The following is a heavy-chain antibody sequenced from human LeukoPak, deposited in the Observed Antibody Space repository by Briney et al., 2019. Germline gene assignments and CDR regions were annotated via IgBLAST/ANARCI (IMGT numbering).Heavy chain of an antibody. CDR2: IYWNDDK. CDR3: AHSTWFGELIPFDY. J-gene: IGHJ4*02. CDR1: GFSLSTRGVG. Sequence: SGPTLVNPTQTLTLTCTFSGFSLSTRGVGVGWIRQPPGKALEWLSLIYWNDDKRYSPSLKSRLTITKDTSKNQVVLTMTNMDPVDTATYYCAHSTWFGELIPFDYWGQGTLVTVSS. D-gene: IGHD3-10*01. V-gene: IGHV2-5*01.